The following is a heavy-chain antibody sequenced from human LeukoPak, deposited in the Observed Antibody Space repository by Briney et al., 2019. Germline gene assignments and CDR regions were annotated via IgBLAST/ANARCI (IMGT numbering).Heavy chain of an antibody. Sequence: SETLSLTCADSRGSITSGGYSWRWIRQPPGKGLEWIGYIYHSGSTYYNPSLKSRVTTSVDTSKNQFSLKLSSVTAADTAVYYCARVPYDSSGYHFDYWGQGTLVTVSS. V-gene: IGHV4-30-2*01. CDR1: RGSITSGGYS. D-gene: IGHD3-22*01. J-gene: IGHJ4*02. CDR3: ARVPYDSSGYHFDY. CDR2: IYHSGST.